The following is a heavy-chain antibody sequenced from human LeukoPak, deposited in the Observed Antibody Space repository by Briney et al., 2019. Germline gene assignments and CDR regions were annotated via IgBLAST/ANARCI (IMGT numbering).Heavy chain of an antibody. D-gene: IGHD5-18*01. CDR3: ARDEDTAMVRVLFY. Sequence: GGSLRLSCVASGFTFSSYGMHWVRQAPGKGLEWVAFIRYDGSNKYYADSVKGRFTISRDNSKNTLYLQMNSLRAEDAAMYYCARDEDTAMVRVLFYWGQGTLVTVSS. J-gene: IGHJ4*02. CDR1: GFTFSSYG. V-gene: IGHV3-30*02. CDR2: IRYDGSNK.